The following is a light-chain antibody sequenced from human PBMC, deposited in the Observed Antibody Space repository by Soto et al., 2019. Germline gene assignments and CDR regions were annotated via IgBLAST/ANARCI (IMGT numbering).Light chain of an antibody. J-gene: IGKJ5*01. CDR1: QSVSNNY. CDR2: GTY. V-gene: IGKV3-20*01. Sequence: EIVLTQFPGTLSLSPGERSTLSCMAIQSVSNNYLAWYQQKPGQIPRLLIYGTYNRATGIPDRFSGSGSGTEFTLAISRLEPEDFAVYYCQQSSDSRLLIVGPGTRLEIK. CDR3: QQSSDSRLLI.